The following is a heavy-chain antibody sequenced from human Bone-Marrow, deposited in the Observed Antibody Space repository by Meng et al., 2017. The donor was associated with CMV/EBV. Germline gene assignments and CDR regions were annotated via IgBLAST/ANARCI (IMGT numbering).Heavy chain of an antibody. V-gene: IGHV3-30*02. J-gene: IGHJ4*02. CDR3: AREPTYYDYVWGKSPPPYYFDY. D-gene: IGHD3-16*01. CDR1: GFTFSTYG. Sequence: GESLKISCAASGFTFSTYGMHWVRQAPGKGLEWVTFIRYDGSDKSYIDSVKGRFTISRENSKNTLYLQISSLRAEDTAVYYCAREPTYYDYVWGKSPPPYYFDYWGQGTLVTVSS. CDR2: IRYDGSDK.